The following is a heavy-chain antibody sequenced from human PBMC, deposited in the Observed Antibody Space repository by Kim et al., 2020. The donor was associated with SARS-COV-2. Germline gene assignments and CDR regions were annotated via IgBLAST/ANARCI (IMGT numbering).Heavy chain of an antibody. Sequence: GESLKISCKGSGYSFTSYWIGWVRQMPGKGLEWMGIIYPGDSDTRYSPSFQGQVTISADKSISTAYLQWSSLKASDTAMYYCASCIAAAGNYWYFDLWGRGTLVTVSS. V-gene: IGHV5-51*01. J-gene: IGHJ2*01. CDR1: GYSFTSYW. CDR3: ASCIAAAGNYWYFDL. CDR2: IYPGDSDT. D-gene: IGHD6-13*01.